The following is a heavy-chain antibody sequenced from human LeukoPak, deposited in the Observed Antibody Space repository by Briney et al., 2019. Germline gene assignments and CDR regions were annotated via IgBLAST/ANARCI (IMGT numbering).Heavy chain of an antibody. Sequence: SETLSLTCAVYGGSFSGYYWSWIRQPPGKGLEWIGEINHSGSTNYNPSLKSRVTISVDTSKNQFSLKLSSVTAADTAVYYCARHRSANYYDSSGYYYRVRWFDPWGQGTLVTVSS. V-gene: IGHV4-34*01. CDR2: INHSGST. J-gene: IGHJ5*02. CDR3: ARHRSANYYDSSGYYYRVRWFDP. D-gene: IGHD3-22*01. CDR1: GGSFSGYY.